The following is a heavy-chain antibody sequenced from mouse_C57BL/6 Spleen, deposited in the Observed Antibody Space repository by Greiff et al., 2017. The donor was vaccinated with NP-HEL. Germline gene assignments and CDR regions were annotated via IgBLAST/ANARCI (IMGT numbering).Heavy chain of an antibody. CDR2: IYPRSGNT. J-gene: IGHJ2*01. Sequence: QVHVKQSGAELARPGASVKLSCKASGYTFTSYGISWVKQRTGQGLEWIGEIYPRSGNTYYNEKFKGKATLTADKSSRTAYMELRSLTSEDSAVYFCASIVTRGYFDYWGQGTTLTVSS. CDR3: ASIVTRGYFDY. D-gene: IGHD2-5*01. CDR1: GYTFTSYG. V-gene: IGHV1-81*01.